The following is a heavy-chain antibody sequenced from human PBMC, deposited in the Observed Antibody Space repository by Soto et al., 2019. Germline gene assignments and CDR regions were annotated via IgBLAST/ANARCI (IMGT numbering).Heavy chain of an antibody. CDR3: AREWGRMTTITTHLDY. D-gene: IGHD4-4*01. Sequence: SRTLSLTCAISGDSVSSNSAAWNWIRQSPSRGLEWLGRTYYRSKWYNDYAVSVKSRIAINADTSKNQFSLQLNSVTPEDTAVYYCAREWGRMTTITTHLDYWGQGTPVTVSS. J-gene: IGHJ4*02. V-gene: IGHV6-1*01. CDR2: TYYRSKWYN. CDR1: GDSVSSNSAA.